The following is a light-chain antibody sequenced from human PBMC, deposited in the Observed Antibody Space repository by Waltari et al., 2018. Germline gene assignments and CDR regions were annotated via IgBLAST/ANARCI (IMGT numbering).Light chain of an antibody. Sequence: QSVLTQPPSASGVPGQRVTISCSGSSSNIGRNVICWYQHPPGTAPKHLIYRTNQRPSGVPDRFSGSKTGTSASLAISGLLSEDEADYYCASWDDSLSEYVFGTGTKVTVL. CDR1: SSNIGRNV. CDR3: ASWDDSLSEYV. V-gene: IGLV1-47*01. J-gene: IGLJ1*01. CDR2: RTN.